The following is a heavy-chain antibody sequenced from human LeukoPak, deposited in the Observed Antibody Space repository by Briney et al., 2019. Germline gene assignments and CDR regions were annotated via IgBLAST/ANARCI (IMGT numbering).Heavy chain of an antibody. CDR1: GFTVSSNY. CDR3: ARDYYDRNWFDP. V-gene: IGHV3-66*02. CDR2: IYSGGST. D-gene: IGHD3-3*01. Sequence: PGGSLRLSCEASGFTVSSNYMSWVRQAPGKGLEWVSVIYSGGSTYYADSVKGRFTISRDNSKNTLYLQMDSLRAEDTAVYYCARDYYDRNWFDPWGQGTLVTVSS. J-gene: IGHJ5*02.